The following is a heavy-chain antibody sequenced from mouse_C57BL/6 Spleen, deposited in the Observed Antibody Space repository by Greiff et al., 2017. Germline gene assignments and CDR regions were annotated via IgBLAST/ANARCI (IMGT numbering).Heavy chain of an antibody. J-gene: IGHJ1*03. CDR3: ARFKDGSSGYFDV. CDR1: GYTFTDYY. Sequence: EVQGVESGPVLVKPGASVKMSCKASGYTFTDYYMNWVKQSHGKSLEWIGVINPYNGGTSYNQKFKGKATLTVDKSSSTAYMELNSLTSEDSAVYYCARFKDGSSGYFDVWGTGTTVTVSS. CDR2: INPYNGGT. D-gene: IGHD1-1*01. V-gene: IGHV1-19*01.